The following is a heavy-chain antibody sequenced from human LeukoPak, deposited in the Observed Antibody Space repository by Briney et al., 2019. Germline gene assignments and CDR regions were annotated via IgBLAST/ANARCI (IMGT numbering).Heavy chain of an antibody. D-gene: IGHD2-21*02. CDR3: ARGHSSVVTAIPYYFDF. J-gene: IGHJ4*02. CDR2: IYHSGST. V-gene: IGHV4-34*01. CDR1: GGSFSGYY. Sequence: SETLSLTCAVYGGSFSGYYWSWIRQPPGKGLEWIGEIYHSGSTNYNPSFKSRVTISVDTSKNQFSLKLSSVTAADMAVYYCARGHSSVVTAIPYYFDFWGQGTLVTVSS.